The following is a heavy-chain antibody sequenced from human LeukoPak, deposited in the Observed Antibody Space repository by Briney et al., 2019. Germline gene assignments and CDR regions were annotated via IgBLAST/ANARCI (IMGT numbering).Heavy chain of an antibody. CDR2: IYASGNT. CDR1: GGSFSGYY. D-gene: IGHD6-19*01. Sequence: SETLSLTCAVYGGSFSGYYWSWIRQPPGKGLEWIGYIYASGNTNYNPSLKSRVTISVDTSKNQFSLKLSSVTAADTAVYYCARDPPVAGTSWGQGTLVTVSS. J-gene: IGHJ4*02. CDR3: ARDPPVAGTS. V-gene: IGHV4-59*01.